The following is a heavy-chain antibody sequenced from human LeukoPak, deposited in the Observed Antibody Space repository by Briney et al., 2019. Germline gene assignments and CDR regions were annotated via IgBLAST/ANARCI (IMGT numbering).Heavy chain of an antibody. CDR1: GFTFNSYD. D-gene: IGHD5-18*01. CDR2: ISYDGSNK. V-gene: IGHV3-30-3*01. Sequence: GGSLRLSCAASGFTFNSYDMHWVRQAPGKGMEWVAVISYDGSNKYYADSVKGRFTISRDNSKNTLYLQMNSLRAEDTAVYYCARERAVDTAMETYYYGMDVWGQGTTVTVSS. CDR3: ARERAVDTAMETYYYGMDV. J-gene: IGHJ6*02.